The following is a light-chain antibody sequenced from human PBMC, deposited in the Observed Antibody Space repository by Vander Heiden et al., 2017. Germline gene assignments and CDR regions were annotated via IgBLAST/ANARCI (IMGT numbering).Light chain of an antibody. CDR3: QQSYSSST. J-gene: IGKJ3*01. CDR2: AAS. V-gene: IGKV1-39*01. Sequence: DIQMTQSPSSLSASVGDRVTITCRASQSISSYLNWYQQKPGKAPKLLIYAASRLQSGVPSRFSGSGSGTDFTLTSSRLQPEDFATYYWQQSYSSSTFAHGTKVGIK. CDR1: QSISSY.